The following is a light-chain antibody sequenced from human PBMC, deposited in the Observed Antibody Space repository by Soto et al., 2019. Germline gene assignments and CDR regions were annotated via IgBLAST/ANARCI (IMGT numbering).Light chain of an antibody. CDR1: NIDVGGYNY. Sequence: HSALPPPAPVSGPPRQPHTLSCTGTNIDVGGYNYVSWYQQHPGKAPKLMIYDVSNRPSGVSNRFSGSKSGNTASLTVSGLQAEDEADYYCSSYTSSLYVFGTGTKVTVL. V-gene: IGLV2-14*01. CDR2: DVS. CDR3: SSYTSSLYV. J-gene: IGLJ1*01.